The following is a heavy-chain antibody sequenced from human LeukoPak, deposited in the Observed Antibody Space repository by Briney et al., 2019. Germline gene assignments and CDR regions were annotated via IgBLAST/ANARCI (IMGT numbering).Heavy chain of an antibody. V-gene: IGHV3-7*01. CDR2: IKQDGSEK. CDR1: GFPFSSYW. CDR3: ARELYYGGSDY. J-gene: IGHJ4*02. D-gene: IGHD4-23*01. Sequence: GGSLRLSCAASGFPFSSYWMSWVRQAPGKGLEWVANIKQDGSEKYYVDSVKGRFTISRDNAKNSLYLQMNSLRAEDTAVYYCARELYYGGSDYWGQGTLVTVSS.